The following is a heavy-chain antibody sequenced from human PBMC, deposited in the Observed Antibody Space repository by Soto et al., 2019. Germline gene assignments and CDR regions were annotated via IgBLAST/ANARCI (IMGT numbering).Heavy chain of an antibody. Sequence: EVNLLESGGGLVQPGGSLRLSWAASGFTFSNYAMTWVRQAPGKGLERVSVISGTGGGTNNADSAKGRFTTSRDNSKNTLYLQMNSLRAEDTAVYYCAKRAFYGSGIPNYYGMDVWGQGTAVTVSS. V-gene: IGHV3-23*01. CDR3: AKRAFYGSGIPNYYGMDV. CDR1: GFTFSNYA. D-gene: IGHD3-10*01. J-gene: IGHJ6*02. CDR2: ISGTGGGT.